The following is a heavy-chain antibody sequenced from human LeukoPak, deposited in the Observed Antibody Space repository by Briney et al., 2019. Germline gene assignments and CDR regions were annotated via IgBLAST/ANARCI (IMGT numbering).Heavy chain of an antibody. CDR3: VRLGSTSPGNWYKLFDQ. D-gene: IGHD2-2*01. CDR2: IIPIFGTA. V-gene: IGHV1-69*13. CDR1: GGTFSSYA. J-gene: IGHJ4*02. Sequence: GASVTVSCTASGGTFSSYAISWVRQAPGQGREWMGGIIPIFGTANYAQKFQGRVTITADESTSTAYMELSSLRSEDTAVYYCVRLGSTSPGNWYKLFDQWGQGTLVTVSS.